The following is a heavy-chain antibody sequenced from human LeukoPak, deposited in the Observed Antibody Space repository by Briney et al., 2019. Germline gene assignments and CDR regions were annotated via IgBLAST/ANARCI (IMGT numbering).Heavy chain of an antibody. CDR2: ISYDGSNK. CDR1: GFTFSSYA. CDR3: ARDRGSGWYFDY. V-gene: IGHV3-30*04. J-gene: IGHJ4*02. Sequence: PGGSLRLSCAASGFTFSSYAMHWVRQAPGKGLEWVAVISYDGSNKYYADSVKGRFTISRDNSKNTLYLQMNSLRAEDTAVYHCARDRGSGWYFDYWGQGTLVTVSS. D-gene: IGHD6-19*01.